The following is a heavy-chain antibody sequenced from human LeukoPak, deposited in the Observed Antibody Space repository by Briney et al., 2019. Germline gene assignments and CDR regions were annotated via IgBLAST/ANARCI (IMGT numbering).Heavy chain of an antibody. J-gene: IGHJ4*02. CDR2: IYYSGST. Sequence: SETLSLTCTVSGGSISSSSYYWGWIRQPPGKGLEWIGSIYYSGSTYYNPSLKSRVTISVDTSKNQFSLKLSSVTAADTAVYYCARPRGRRESYFDYWGQGTLVTVSS. D-gene: IGHD5-24*01. CDR1: GGSISSSSYY. V-gene: IGHV4-39*01. CDR3: ARPRGRRESYFDY.